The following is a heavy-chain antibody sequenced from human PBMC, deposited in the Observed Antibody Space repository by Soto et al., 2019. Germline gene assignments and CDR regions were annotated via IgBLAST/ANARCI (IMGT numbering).Heavy chain of an antibody. D-gene: IGHD3-3*01. Sequence: GESLKISCKGSGYSFTSYWISWVRHMPGKGLEWTGRIDPSDSYTNYSPSFQGHVTISADKSISTAYLQWSSLKASDTAMYYCAMAYYDFWSGYYTAPDAFDIWGQGTMVTVSS. CDR3: AMAYYDFWSGYYTAPDAFDI. CDR2: IDPSDSYT. J-gene: IGHJ3*02. V-gene: IGHV5-10-1*01. CDR1: GYSFTSYW.